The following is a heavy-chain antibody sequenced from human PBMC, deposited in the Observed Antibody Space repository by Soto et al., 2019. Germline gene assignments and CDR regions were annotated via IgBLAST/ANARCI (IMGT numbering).Heavy chain of an antibody. Sequence: GGSLRLSCAASGFTFSSYGMHWVRQAPSKGLEWVAVISYDGSNKYYADSVKGRFTISRDNSKNTLYLQMNSLRAEDTAVYYCAKDFGVAAAASPLGYWGQGTLVTVSS. CDR3: AKDFGVAAAASPLGY. D-gene: IGHD6-13*01. CDR1: GFTFSSYG. V-gene: IGHV3-30*18. J-gene: IGHJ4*02. CDR2: ISYDGSNK.